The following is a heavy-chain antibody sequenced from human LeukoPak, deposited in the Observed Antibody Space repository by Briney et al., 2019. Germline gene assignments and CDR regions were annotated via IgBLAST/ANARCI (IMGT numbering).Heavy chain of an antibody. D-gene: IGHD3-9*01. J-gene: IGHJ6*03. CDR1: GYTFTGYY. V-gene: IGHV1-2*02. CDR2: INPNNGAT. CDR3: ALVYYDFLTGNYYYYYYMDV. Sequence: ASVKVSCKASGYTFTGYYIHWVRQAPGQGLEWMAWINPNNGATNYAQNFLGRVTMTRDTSISTAYMELSRLSSDDTAVYYCALVYYDFLTGNYYYYYYMDVWGKGTTVTVSS.